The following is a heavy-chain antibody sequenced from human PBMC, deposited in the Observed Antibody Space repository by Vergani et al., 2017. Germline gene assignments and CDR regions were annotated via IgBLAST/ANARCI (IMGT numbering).Heavy chain of an antibody. D-gene: IGHD6-13*01. V-gene: IGHV1-2*02. Sequence: QVPLVQSGAEVKKSGASVKVSCKASGDTFSDYYIHWVRQAPGQGLEWMAWSNPNTGGTNYAQKFQGRVTMTRDTSISTAYMELSRLTSDDTAVYYCARELAAVSYYYGMDVWGQGTTVTVSS. CDR1: GDTFSDYY. CDR3: ARELAAVSYYYGMDV. J-gene: IGHJ6*02. CDR2: SNPNTGGT.